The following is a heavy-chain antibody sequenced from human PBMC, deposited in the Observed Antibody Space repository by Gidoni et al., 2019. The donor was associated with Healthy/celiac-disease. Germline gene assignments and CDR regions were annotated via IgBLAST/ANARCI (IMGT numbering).Heavy chain of an antibody. CDR2: IGTAGDT. Sequence: EVQLVESGGGLVQPGGSLRLSCAASGFTFSSYDMHWVRQATGKGLEWVSAIGTAGDTYYPGSVKGRFTISRENAKNSLYLQMNSLRAGDTAVYYCARVSRSGGAFDIWGQGTMVTVSS. CDR1: GFTFSSYD. D-gene: IGHD2-15*01. J-gene: IGHJ3*02. V-gene: IGHV3-13*01. CDR3: ARVSRSGGAFDI.